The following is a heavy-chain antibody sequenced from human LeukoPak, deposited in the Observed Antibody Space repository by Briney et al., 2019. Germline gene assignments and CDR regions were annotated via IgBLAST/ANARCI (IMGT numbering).Heavy chain of an antibody. Sequence: GASVKVSCKASGYTFTGYYMHWVRQAPGQGLEWMGWINPNSGGTNYAQKFQGRVTMTRDTSISTAYMELSRLRSDDTAVYYCARDREGYYDILTGYYGAGAFDIWGQGTMVTVSS. CDR1: GYTFTGYY. D-gene: IGHD3-9*01. V-gene: IGHV1-2*02. CDR2: INPNSGGT. CDR3: ARDREGYYDILTGYYGAGAFDI. J-gene: IGHJ3*02.